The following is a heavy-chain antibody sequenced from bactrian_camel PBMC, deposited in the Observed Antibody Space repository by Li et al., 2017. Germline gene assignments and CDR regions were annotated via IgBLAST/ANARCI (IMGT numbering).Heavy chain of an antibody. V-gene: IGHV3S53*01. D-gene: IGHD6*01. J-gene: IGHJ4*01. Sequence: VQLVESGGGSVQAGGSLRLSCTASEYDYTHHCVGWYRQAPGEKREGVASLDNDGRTTYADSVKGRFTISQDNSKNMLYLQMGSLKPEDTAMYFCAAESSCNNWYRTRPLFSENTYWGQGTQVTVS. CDR3: AAESSCNNWYRTRPLFSENTY. CDR1: EYDYTHHC. CDR2: LDNDGRT.